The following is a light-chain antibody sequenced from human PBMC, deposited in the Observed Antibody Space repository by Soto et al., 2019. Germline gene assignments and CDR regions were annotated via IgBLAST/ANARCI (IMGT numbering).Light chain of an antibody. V-gene: IGKV4-1*01. CDR1: QSVLYSSNNKNY. Sequence: DIVMTQSPDSLAVSLGERATINCKSSQSVLYSSNNKNYLAWYQQKPGQPPKLLIYWASTRESGVPDRFSGTGSGTDFTLTISSLQAEDVAVYYCHHYYGTSATFGTGTKVDIK. CDR2: WAS. J-gene: IGKJ3*01. CDR3: HHYYGTSAT.